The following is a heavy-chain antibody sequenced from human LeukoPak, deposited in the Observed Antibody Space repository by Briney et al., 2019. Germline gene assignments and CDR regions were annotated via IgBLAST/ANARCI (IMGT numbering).Heavy chain of an antibody. CDR3: AKDVYSYGRFFDY. J-gene: IGHJ4*02. D-gene: IGHD5-18*01. V-gene: IGHV3-9*01. CDR1: GFTFDDYA. Sequence: GRSLRLSCAASGFTFDDYAMHWVRQAPGKGLEWVSGISWNSGSIGYADSVKGQFTISRDNAKNSLYLQMNSLRAEDTALYYCAKDVYSYGRFFDYWGQGTLVTVSS. CDR2: ISWNSGSI.